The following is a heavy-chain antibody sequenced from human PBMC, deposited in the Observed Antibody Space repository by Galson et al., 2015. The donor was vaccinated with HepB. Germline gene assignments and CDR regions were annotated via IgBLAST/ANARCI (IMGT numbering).Heavy chain of an antibody. CDR1: GFTFSSYW. CDR2: IKQDGSEK. J-gene: IGHJ3*02. CDR3: ARARGYSGYDFRRMAFDI. V-gene: IGHV3-7*04. Sequence: SLRLSCAASGFTFSSYWMSWVRQAPGKGLEWVANIKQDGSEKYYVDSVKGRFTISRDNAKNSLYLQMNSLRAEDTAVYYCARARGYSGYDFRRMAFDIWGQGTMVTVSS. D-gene: IGHD5-12*01.